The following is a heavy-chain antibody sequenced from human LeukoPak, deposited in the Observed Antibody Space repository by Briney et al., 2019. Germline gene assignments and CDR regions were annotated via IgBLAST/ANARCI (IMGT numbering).Heavy chain of an antibody. CDR2: INPNSGGT. CDR1: GYTFTSYD. V-gene: IGHV1-2*02. J-gene: IGHJ3*02. Sequence: ASVKVSCKASGYTFTSYDINWVRQAPGQGLEWMGWINPNSGGTNYAQKFQGRVTMTRDTSISTAYMELSRLRSDDTAVYYCAISRDSSGYYYAFDIWGQGIMVTVSS. CDR3: AISRDSSGYYYAFDI. D-gene: IGHD3-22*01.